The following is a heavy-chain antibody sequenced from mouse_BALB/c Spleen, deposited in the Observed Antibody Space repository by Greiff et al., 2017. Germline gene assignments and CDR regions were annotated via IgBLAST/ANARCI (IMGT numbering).Heavy chain of an antibody. CDR2: ISDGGSYT. CDR1: GFTFSDYY. Sequence: DVKLVESGGGLVKPGGSLKLSCAASGFTFSDYYMYWVRQTPEKRLEWVATISDGGSYTYYPDSVKGRFTISRDNAKNNLYLQMSSLKSEDTAMYYCARDKPRFAYWGQGTLVTVSA. CDR3: ARDKPRFAY. V-gene: IGHV5-4*02. J-gene: IGHJ3*01.